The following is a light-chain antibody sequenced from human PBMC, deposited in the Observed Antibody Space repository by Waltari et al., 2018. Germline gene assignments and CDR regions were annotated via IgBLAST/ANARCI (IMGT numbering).Light chain of an antibody. CDR3: QTGGHGTWV. V-gene: IGLV4-69*01. Sequence: QLVVTQSPSASASLGASVKLTCTLSSGHSSNIIAWLQQQPEKGPRYLMKVNSDGSHSRGDGMPVRFSGSSSGAERHLTISSLQAEDEADYYCQTGGHGTWVFGGGTKLTVL. CDR1: SGHSSNI. J-gene: IGLJ3*02. CDR2: VNSDGSH.